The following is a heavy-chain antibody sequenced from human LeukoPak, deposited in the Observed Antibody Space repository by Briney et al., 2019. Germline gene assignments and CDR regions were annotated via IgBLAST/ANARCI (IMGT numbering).Heavy chain of an antibody. CDR3: ARDLSHIVVVTAIFDY. CDR1: GFTFSSYS. CDR2: ISSSSSYI. V-gene: IGHV3-21*01. D-gene: IGHD2-21*02. J-gene: IGHJ4*02. Sequence: GGSLRLSRAASGFTFSSYSMNWVRQAPGKGLEWVSSISSSSSYIYYADSVKGRFTISRDNAKNSLYLQMNSLRAEDTAVYYCARDLSHIVVVTAIFDYWGQGTLVTVSS.